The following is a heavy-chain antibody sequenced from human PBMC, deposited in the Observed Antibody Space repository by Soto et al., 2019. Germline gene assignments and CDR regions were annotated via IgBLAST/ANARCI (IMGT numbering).Heavy chain of an antibody. D-gene: IGHD1-26*01. CDR1: GFTFSSYA. V-gene: IGHV3-23*01. CDR3: ARSIGLPSSLPWDY. Sequence: EVQLLESGGGLVQPGGSLRLSCAASGFTFSSYAMSWVRQAPGKGLEWVSAISGSGGSTYYADSVKGRFTISRDNSKNTLYLQMNSLGAEDTALFYCARSIGLPSSLPWDYWGQGTLVTVSS. CDR2: ISGSGGST. J-gene: IGHJ4*02.